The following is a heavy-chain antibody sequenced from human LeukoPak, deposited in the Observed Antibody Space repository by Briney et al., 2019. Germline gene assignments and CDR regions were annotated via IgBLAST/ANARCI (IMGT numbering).Heavy chain of an antibody. D-gene: IGHD3-22*01. V-gene: IGHV4-4*07. J-gene: IGHJ4*02. CDR2: IHNSGNT. Sequence: SETLSLTCTVSSGSIGSYYWSWIRQPAGKGLEWIGRIHNSGNTNCNPSLKSRVTMSVDTSKNRFSLKLTSVTAADTALYYCARDRSGAYYRDYFDYWGQGILVTVSS. CDR3: ARDRSGAYYRDYFDY. CDR1: SGSIGSYY.